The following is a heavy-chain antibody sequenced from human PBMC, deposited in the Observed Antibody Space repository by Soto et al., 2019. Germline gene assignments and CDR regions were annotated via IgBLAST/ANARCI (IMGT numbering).Heavy chain of an antibody. V-gene: IGHV4-30-2*01. D-gene: IGHD6-19*01. J-gene: IGHJ5*02. CDR3: AGMPYTSGPRFDP. CDR1: GDSYSISTYS. Sequence: SETLSLTCNMSGDSYSISTYSLSWIRQPPGKALQWIGFIYQSGVTSYNPSLASRVSISLDRSNNQCSLKLKSVTAADTAGYFCAGMPYTSGPRFDPWGPGTLVTVSS. CDR2: IYQSGVT.